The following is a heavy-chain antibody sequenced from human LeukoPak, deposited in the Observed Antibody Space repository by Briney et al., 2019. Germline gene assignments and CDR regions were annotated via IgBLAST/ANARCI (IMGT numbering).Heavy chain of an antibody. CDR1: GYTFTSYD. D-gene: IGHD2-15*01. CDR3: ARDPGDIVVVVAAIDAFDI. Sequence: ASVKVSCKASGYTFTSYDINWVRQATGQGLEWMGWMNPNSGNTGYAQKFQGRVTITRNTSISTAYMELSSLRSDDTAVYYCARDPGDIVVVVAAIDAFDIWGQGTMVTVSS. V-gene: IGHV1-8*03. CDR2: MNPNSGNT. J-gene: IGHJ3*02.